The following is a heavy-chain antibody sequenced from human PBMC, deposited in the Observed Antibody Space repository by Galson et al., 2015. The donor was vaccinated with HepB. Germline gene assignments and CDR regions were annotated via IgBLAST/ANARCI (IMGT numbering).Heavy chain of an antibody. CDR1: GGSISSGGYY. J-gene: IGHJ2*01. CDR2: IYYSGST. V-gene: IGHV4-31*03. Sequence: TLSLTCTVSGGSISSGGYYWSWIRQHPGKGLEWIGYIYYSGSTYYNPSLKSRVTISVDTSKNQFSLKLSSVTAADTAVYYCARRNPDDSSGYYYAWYFDIWGRGTLVTVSS. CDR3: ARRNPDDSSGYYYAWYFDI. D-gene: IGHD3-22*01.